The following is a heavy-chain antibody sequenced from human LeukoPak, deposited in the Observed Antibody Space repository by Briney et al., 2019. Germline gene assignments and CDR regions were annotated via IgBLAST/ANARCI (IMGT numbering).Heavy chain of an antibody. Sequence: SETLSLTCTVSGGSISSYYWSWIRQPAGKGLEWIGRIYTSGSINYNPSLKSRVTMSVDTSKNQFSLKLSSVTAADTAVYYCARADVDSVIGAFDIWGQGTMVTVSS. V-gene: IGHV4-4*07. CDR1: GGSISSYY. D-gene: IGHD2-21*01. CDR3: ARADVDSVIGAFDI. J-gene: IGHJ3*02. CDR2: IYTSGSI.